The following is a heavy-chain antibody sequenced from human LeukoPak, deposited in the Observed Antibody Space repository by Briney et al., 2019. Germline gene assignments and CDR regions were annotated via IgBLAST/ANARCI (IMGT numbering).Heavy chain of an antibody. J-gene: IGHJ5*02. CDR1: GYTFTGYY. CDR2: INPNSGGT. Sequence: GASVKVSCKASGYTFTGYYMHWVRQAPGQGLEWMGWINPNSGGTNYAQKFQGRVTMTRDTSISTAYMELSRLRSDDTAVYYCAGLWLGYCSSTSCYSPNWFDPWGQGTLVTVSS. CDR3: AGLWLGYCSSTSCYSPNWFDP. V-gene: IGHV1-2*02. D-gene: IGHD2-2*01.